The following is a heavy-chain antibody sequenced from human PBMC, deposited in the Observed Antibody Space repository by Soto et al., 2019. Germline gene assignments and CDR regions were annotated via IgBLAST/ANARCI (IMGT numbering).Heavy chain of an antibody. D-gene: IGHD3-10*01. Sequence: SVKVSCKASGGTFSSYAISWVRQAPGQGLEWMGGIIPIFGTANYAQKFRGRVTITADKSTSTAYMELSSLRSEDTAVYYCARSTNYYGSGSYYRDYWGQGTLVTVSS. J-gene: IGHJ4*02. CDR3: ARSTNYYGSGSYYRDY. V-gene: IGHV1-69*06. CDR2: IIPIFGTA. CDR1: GGTFSSYA.